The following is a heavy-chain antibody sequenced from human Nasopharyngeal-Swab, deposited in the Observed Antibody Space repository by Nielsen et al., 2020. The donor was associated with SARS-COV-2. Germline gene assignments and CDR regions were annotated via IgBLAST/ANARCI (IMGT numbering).Heavy chain of an antibody. CDR1: GFAVSTNF. Sequence: GGSLRLSCAASGFAVSTNFLTWVRQAPGRGLEWVSVIYASDTTHYADSVKGRFAISRDDSKNTLYLQMNSLRAEDTALYFCARVGGATVPLSTFDIWGPGTMVTVSS. CDR3: ARVGGATVPLSTFDI. V-gene: IGHV3-53*01. D-gene: IGHD1-26*01. CDR2: IYASDTT. J-gene: IGHJ3*02.